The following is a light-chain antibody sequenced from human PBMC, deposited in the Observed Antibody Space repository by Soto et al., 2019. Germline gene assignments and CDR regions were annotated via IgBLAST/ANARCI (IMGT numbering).Light chain of an antibody. V-gene: IGKV3-11*01. CDR2: DAS. CDR1: QSVSSY. J-gene: IGKJ5*01. CDR3: QQRSDWPIA. Sequence: ILLTNKPTTQSLSPGERATLSCRASQSVSSYLAWYQQKPGQAPRLLIYDASNRATGIPARFSGSGSGTDFTLPISSLEPKDFAVYSCQQRSDWPIAFRQGA.